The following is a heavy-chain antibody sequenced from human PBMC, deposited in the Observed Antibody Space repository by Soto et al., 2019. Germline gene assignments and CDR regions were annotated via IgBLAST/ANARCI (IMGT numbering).Heavy chain of an antibody. V-gene: IGHV3-23*01. Sequence: PGGSLRLSCAASGFTFSDYSMSWVRQAPGKGLEWVSGFRTGGGGGTTYYADSVKGRFTISRDNSKNTLFLQMNSLRVEDTAIYYCAKKVNSGPGSQYFDYWGQGTLVTVSS. CDR3: AKKVNSGPGSQYFDY. J-gene: IGHJ4*02. D-gene: IGHD3-10*01. CDR2: FRTGGGGGTT. CDR1: GFTFSDYS.